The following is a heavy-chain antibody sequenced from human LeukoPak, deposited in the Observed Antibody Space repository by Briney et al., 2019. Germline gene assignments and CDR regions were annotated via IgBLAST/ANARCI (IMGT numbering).Heavy chain of an antibody. V-gene: IGHV4-59*08. Sequence: SETLSLTCTVSGGSISSYYWSWIRQPPGKGLEWIGYIYYSGSTNYNPSLKSRVTISVDTSKNQFSLKLSSVTAADTAVYYCARHGPFDCRRTSCSFDYWGQGTLVTVSS. CDR2: IYYSGST. D-gene: IGHD2-2*01. CDR3: ARHGPFDCRRTSCSFDY. CDR1: GGSISSYY. J-gene: IGHJ4*02.